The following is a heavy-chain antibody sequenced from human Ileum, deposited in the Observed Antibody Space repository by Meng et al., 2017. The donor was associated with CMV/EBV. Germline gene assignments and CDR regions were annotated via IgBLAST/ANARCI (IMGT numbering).Heavy chain of an antibody. CDR3: ATGGFVVASIYHYGMDV. CDR1: GRSISSDTW. CDR2: VYHTGTT. Sequence: SETLSLTCAVSGRSISSDTWWAWVRQPPGKGLEWIGEVYHTGTTNYKTSLESRVTVSVDKSKNQFSLKLSSVTAADTAVYYCATGGFVVASIYHYGMDVWGQGTTVTVSS. J-gene: IGHJ6*01. D-gene: IGHD2-15*01. V-gene: IGHV4-4*02.